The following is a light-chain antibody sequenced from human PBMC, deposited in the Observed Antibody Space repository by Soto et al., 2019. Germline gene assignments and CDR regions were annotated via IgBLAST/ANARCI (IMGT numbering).Light chain of an antibody. CDR2: GAS. V-gene: IGKV3-20*01. Sequence: EIVLTKSPGTLSLSPWERATLSCRASQSVSSSYLVWYQQKPGQAPRLLIYGASSRATGIPDRFSGSGSGTDFTLTISRLEPEDFAVYYCHHYGSSRTFGQGTKVEI. CDR1: QSVSSSY. J-gene: IGKJ1*01. CDR3: HHYGSSRT.